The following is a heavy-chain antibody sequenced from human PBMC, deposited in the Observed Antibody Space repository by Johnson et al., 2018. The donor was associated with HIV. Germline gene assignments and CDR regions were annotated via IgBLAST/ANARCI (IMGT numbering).Heavy chain of an antibody. J-gene: IGHJ3*02. CDR1: GFTFDDYG. CDR3: ARSYSRRDDVFDI. CDR2: VNWNGDST. V-gene: IGHV3-20*04. Sequence: VQLVESGGGVVRPGGSLRLSCAASGFTFDDYGMSWVRQAPGKGLEWVSGVNWNGDSTGYADSVKGRFTISRDNAKTSLYLQVNSLRAEDTAVYYCARSYSRRDDVFDIWGQGTMDTVSS. D-gene: IGHD2-21*01.